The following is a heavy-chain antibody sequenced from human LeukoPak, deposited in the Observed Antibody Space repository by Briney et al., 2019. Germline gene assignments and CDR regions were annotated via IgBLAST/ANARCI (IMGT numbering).Heavy chain of an antibody. V-gene: IGHV3-30-3*01. J-gene: IGHJ4*02. CDR1: GFTFSSYA. CDR2: ISYDGSNK. Sequence: GGSLRLSCAASGFTFSSYAMHWVRQAPGKGLEWVAVISYDGSNKYYADSVKGRFIISRDNSKNTLYLQMNSLRAEDTAVYYCARDRGQGYFDYWGQGTLVTVSS. CDR3: ARDRGQGYFDY. D-gene: IGHD5-12*01.